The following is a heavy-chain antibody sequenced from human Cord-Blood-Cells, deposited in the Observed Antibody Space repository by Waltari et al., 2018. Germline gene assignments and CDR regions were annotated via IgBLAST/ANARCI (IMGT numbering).Heavy chain of an antibody. V-gene: IGHV4-59*08. Sequence: QVQLQESGPGLVKPSATLSLTCTVSGGSISSYYWSWIRQPPGKGLEWIGYIYYSGSTNYNPSLKSRVTISVDTSKNQFSLKLSSVTAADTAVYYCARHRMSSSSLGYWGQGTLVTVSS. CDR2: IYYSGST. CDR1: GGSISSYY. J-gene: IGHJ4*02. CDR3: ARHRMSSSSLGY. D-gene: IGHD6-6*01.